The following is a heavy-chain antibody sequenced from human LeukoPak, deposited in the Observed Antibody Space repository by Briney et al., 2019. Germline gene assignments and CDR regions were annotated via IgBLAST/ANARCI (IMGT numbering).Heavy chain of an antibody. Sequence: GGSLRLSCTASGFTFSSYAMSWVRQAPGKGLKWVSSISESGDTPYYADSVKGLFTISRDNSKNTLYLQMNSLRAEDTAVYYCAKDFWATSEAVDAFDIWGQGTMVTVSS. D-gene: IGHD1-26*01. CDR3: AKDFWATSEAVDAFDI. CDR1: GFTFSSYA. CDR2: ISESGDTP. V-gene: IGHV3-23*01. J-gene: IGHJ3*02.